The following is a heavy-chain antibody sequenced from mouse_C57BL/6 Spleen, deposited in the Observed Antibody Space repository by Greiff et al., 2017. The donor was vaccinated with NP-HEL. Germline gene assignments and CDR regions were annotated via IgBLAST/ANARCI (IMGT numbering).Heavy chain of an antibody. V-gene: IGHV1-55*01. CDR2: IYPGSGST. CDR3: ARGQLSYAMDD. D-gene: IGHD3-2*02. J-gene: IGHJ4*01. CDR1: GYTFTSYW. Sequence: QVHVKQPGAELVKPGASVKMSCKASGYTFTSYWITWVKQRPGQGLEWIGDIYPGSGSTNYNEKFKSKATLTVDTSSSTAYMQLSSLTSEDSAVYYCARGQLSYAMDDWGQGASVTVSS.